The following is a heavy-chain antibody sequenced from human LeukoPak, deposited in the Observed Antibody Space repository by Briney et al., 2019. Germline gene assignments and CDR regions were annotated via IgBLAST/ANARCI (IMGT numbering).Heavy chain of an antibody. CDR1: GYTFTSYG. V-gene: IGHV1-18*01. Sequence: GASVKVSCKASGYTFTSYGISWVRPAPGQGLEWMGWISAYNGNTNYAQKLQGRVTMTTDTSTSTAYMELRSLRSDDTAVYYCARPNHGSGSYYFDYWGQGTLVTVSS. CDR3: ARPNHGSGSYYFDY. J-gene: IGHJ4*02. D-gene: IGHD3-10*01. CDR2: ISAYNGNT.